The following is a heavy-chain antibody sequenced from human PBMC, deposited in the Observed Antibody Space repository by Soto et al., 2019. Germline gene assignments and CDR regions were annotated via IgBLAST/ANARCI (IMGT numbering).Heavy chain of an antibody. D-gene: IGHD3-16*01. V-gene: IGHV3-21*01. Sequence: GGSLRLSCAASGFTFSSYSMNWVRQAPGKGLEWVSSISSTSTYIYYADSVEGRFTISRDNAKSSLYLQMNSLRAEDTAVYYCARELISAPDYWGQGTLVTVSS. CDR2: ISSTSTYI. CDR1: GFTFSSYS. CDR3: ARELISAPDY. J-gene: IGHJ4*02.